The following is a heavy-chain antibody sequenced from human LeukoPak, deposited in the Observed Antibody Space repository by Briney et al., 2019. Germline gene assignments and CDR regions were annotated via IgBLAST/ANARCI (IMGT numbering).Heavy chain of an antibody. V-gene: IGHV1-2*02. J-gene: IGHJ4*02. CDR1: GFTFAGYY. D-gene: IGHD3-3*01. CDR3: ARTLERLLRWDY. Sequence: ASVKVSCKASGFTFAGYYIHWVRQAPGQGLEWMGWINANSGGTKYAQKFQGRVIMTRDTSISTAYMELSRLRSDYTAVSYCARTLERLLRWDYWGQGALVTVSS. CDR2: INANSGGT.